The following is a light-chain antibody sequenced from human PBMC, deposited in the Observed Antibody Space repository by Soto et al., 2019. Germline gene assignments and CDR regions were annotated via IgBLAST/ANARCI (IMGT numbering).Light chain of an antibody. J-gene: IGKJ1*01. V-gene: IGKV3-20*01. Sequence: EIVLTQSPGTLSLSPGERATLSCRASQSVSSSYLAWYQQKPGQAPRLLIYGESSRATGIPDRFSGSGSGTDFTLTISRLDPEDFAVYYCQQYGSSPPWTFGQGTKVEIK. CDR3: QQYGSSPPWT. CDR1: QSVSSSY. CDR2: GES.